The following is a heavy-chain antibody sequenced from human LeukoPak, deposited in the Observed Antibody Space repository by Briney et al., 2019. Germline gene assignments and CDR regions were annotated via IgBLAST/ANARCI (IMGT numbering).Heavy chain of an antibody. CDR3: AASGYSTRWYYYDF. V-gene: IGHV4-39*01. J-gene: IGHJ4*02. CDR1: GGSVSSSGYY. D-gene: IGHD2-8*01. Sequence: NTSETLSLTCTVSGGSVSSSGYYWGWIRQPPGKGLEWIGSIYYSGSSYYTPSLKSRLTISVDTSKDQFSLKLTSVTAADTAVYYCAASGYSTRWYYYDFWGQGTLVTVSS. CDR2: IYYSGSS.